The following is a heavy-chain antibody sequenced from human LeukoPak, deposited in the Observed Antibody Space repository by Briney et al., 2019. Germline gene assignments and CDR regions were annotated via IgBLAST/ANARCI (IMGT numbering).Heavy chain of an antibody. J-gene: IGHJ4*02. CDR1: GGSISNSY. D-gene: IGHD3-3*01. Sequence: SGTLSLTCTVSGGSISNSYWSWIRQPPGKGLEWIGYIYYSGSTNYNPSLTSRVTISLDTSKNQFSLKLSSVTAADTAVYYCARRRGDFWSDYYAFDYWGQGTLVTISS. CDR2: IYYSGST. V-gene: IGHV4-59*08. CDR3: ARRRGDFWSDYYAFDY.